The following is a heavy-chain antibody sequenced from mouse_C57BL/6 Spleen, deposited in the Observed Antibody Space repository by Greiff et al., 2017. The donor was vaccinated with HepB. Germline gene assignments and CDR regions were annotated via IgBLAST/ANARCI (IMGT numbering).Heavy chain of an antibody. Sequence: QVQLKQPGAELVRPGSSVKLSCKASGYTFTSYWMHWVKQRPIQGLEWIGNIDPSDSETHYNQKFKDKATLTVDKSSSTAYMQLSSLTSEDSAVYYCAREGTEYFDYWGQGTTLTVSS. V-gene: IGHV1-52*01. CDR3: AREGTEYFDY. J-gene: IGHJ2*01. CDR2: IDPSDSET. CDR1: GYTFTSYW. D-gene: IGHD3-3*01.